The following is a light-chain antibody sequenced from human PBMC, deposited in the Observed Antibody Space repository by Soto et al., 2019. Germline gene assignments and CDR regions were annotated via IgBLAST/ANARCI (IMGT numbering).Light chain of an antibody. CDR1: SSNIGTNY. CDR3: AAWDDSLNAFYV. Sequence: QSVLAQPPSASGTPGQRVSVSCSGSSSNIGTNYVYWYQHPPGAAPRLLIFRDDHRPPGVPVRFSASKSGTSASLAINGLRSEDEADYYCAAWDDSLNAFYVFGTGTKVTVL. V-gene: IGLV1-47*01. J-gene: IGLJ1*01. CDR2: RDD.